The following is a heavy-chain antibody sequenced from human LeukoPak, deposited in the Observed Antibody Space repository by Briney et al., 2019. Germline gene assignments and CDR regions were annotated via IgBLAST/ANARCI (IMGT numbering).Heavy chain of an antibody. CDR3: ARHQKDSYDSIFHAFEI. Sequence: KSSETLSLTCTVSGGSISSYYWSWIRQPPGRGLEWIGCLYHSGKTIYNPSLKSRVTISVDTSKNQFSLMLNSVTAADTATYYCARHQKDSYDSIFHAFEIWGQGTMATVSS. CDR2: LYHSGKT. V-gene: IGHV4-59*03. D-gene: IGHD3-22*01. J-gene: IGHJ3*02. CDR1: GGSISSYY.